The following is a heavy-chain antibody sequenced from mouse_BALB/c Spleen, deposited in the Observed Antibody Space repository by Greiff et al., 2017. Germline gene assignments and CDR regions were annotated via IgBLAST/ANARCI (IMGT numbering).Heavy chain of an antibody. D-gene: IGHD1-1*01. J-gene: IGHJ3*01. V-gene: IGHV1-4*01. CDR2: INPSSGYT. CDR1: GYTFTSYT. CDR3: AREKFITTVPFAY. Sequence: VQLQQSGAELARPGASVKMSCKASGYTFTSYTMHWVKQRPGQGLEWIGYINPSSGYTNYNQKFKDKATLTADKSSSTAYMQLSSLTSEDSAVYYCAREKFITTVPFAYWGQGTLVTVSA.